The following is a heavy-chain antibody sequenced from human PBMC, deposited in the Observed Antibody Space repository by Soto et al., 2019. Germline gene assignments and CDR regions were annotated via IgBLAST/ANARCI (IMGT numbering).Heavy chain of an antibody. CDR2: INGGNGNT. CDR3: ARGPLAAADWFDP. V-gene: IGHV1-3*01. Sequence: ASVKVSCKASGYTFTTYAMHWVRQAPGQRLEWMGWINGGNGNTKYSQKFQGRVTITRDTSASTVYMELSSLRSEDTAVYYCARGPLAAADWFDPWGQGTLVT. CDR1: GYTFTTYA. J-gene: IGHJ5*02. D-gene: IGHD6-13*01.